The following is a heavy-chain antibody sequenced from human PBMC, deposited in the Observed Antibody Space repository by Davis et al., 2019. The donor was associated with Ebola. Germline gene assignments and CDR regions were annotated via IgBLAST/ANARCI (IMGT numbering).Heavy chain of an antibody. CDR1: GGTFSSYA. J-gene: IGHJ6*03. D-gene: IGHD2-2*01. CDR3: ARGGGGYCSSTSCRDRLYYYMDV. V-gene: IGHV1-69*13. Sequence: SVQVSCKASGGTFSSYAISWVRQAPGQGLEWMGGIIPIFGTANYAQKFHGRVTITADEYTSTAYMELSSLRCEDTAVYYCARGGGGYCSSTSCRDRLYYYMDVWGKGTTVTVSS. CDR2: IIPIFGTA.